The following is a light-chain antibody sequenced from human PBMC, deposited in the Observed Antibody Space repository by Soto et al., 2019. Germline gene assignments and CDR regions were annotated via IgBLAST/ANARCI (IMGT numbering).Light chain of an antibody. CDR1: SSNIGAGHD. Sequence: QSVLTQPPSVSGAPGQGVTISCTGSSSNIGAGHDVHWYQQLPGTAPKLLIFGNNNRPSGVPDRLSGSKSGTSASLAITGLQAEDEADYYCQSFDNSLSAYVFGTGTKVTVL. CDR2: GNN. V-gene: IGLV1-40*01. CDR3: QSFDNSLSAYV. J-gene: IGLJ1*01.